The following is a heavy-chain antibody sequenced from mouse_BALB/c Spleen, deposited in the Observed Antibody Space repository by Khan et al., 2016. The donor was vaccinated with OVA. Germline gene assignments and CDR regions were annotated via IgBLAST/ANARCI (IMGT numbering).Heavy chain of an antibody. J-gene: IGHJ1*01. CDR3: ARGASYWYFDV. Sequence: LVESGPELKKPGETVKISCKASDYTFTNYGMNWVKQAPGKGLKWMGWINTYTGEPTYTDDFKGRFAFSLETSASTAYLQINNLKNEDMATYFCARGASYWYFDVWGAGTTVTVSS. V-gene: IGHV9-1*02. CDR1: DYTFTNYG. CDR2: INTYTGEP.